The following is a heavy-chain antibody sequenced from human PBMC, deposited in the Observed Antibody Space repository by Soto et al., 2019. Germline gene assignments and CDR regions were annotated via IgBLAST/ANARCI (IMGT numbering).Heavy chain of an antibody. CDR1: GFTFRIYT. D-gene: IGHD2-21*01. CDR3: VTRINSVEMASLDDY. CDR2: ISTNGGST. Sequence: DVQLVESGGGLVRPGGSLRLSCSASGFTFRIYTMFWVRQSPGKGLEYVAAISTNGGSTSYADSVKGRFTISRDNSKNTLFLQMSSLRIEDTAVYYCVTRINSVEMASLDDYWGQGTLVTVSS. J-gene: IGHJ4*02. V-gene: IGHV3-64D*06.